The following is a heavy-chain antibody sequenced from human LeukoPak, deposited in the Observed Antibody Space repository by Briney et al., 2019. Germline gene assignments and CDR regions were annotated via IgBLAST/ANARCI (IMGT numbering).Heavy chain of an antibody. J-gene: IGHJ4*02. Sequence: ASVKVSCKASGGTFSSYAISWVRQAPGQGLEWMGGIIPIFGTANYAQKFQGRVTITTDESTSTAYMEQSSLRSEDTAVYYCARVLMNYYDSSGYSPRFDYWGQGTLVTVSS. CDR1: GGTFSSYA. CDR2: IIPIFGTA. CDR3: ARVLMNYYDSSGYSPRFDY. D-gene: IGHD3-22*01. V-gene: IGHV1-69*05.